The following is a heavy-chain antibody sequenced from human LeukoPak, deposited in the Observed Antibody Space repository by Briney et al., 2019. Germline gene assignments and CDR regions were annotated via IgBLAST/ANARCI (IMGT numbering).Heavy chain of an antibody. D-gene: IGHD1-26*01. CDR2: IYYSGTT. J-gene: IGHJ6*02. V-gene: IGHV4-59*08. Sequence: SETLSLTCAVYGGSFSGYYWSWIRQPPGKGLEWIGYIYYSGTTKYNPSLESRVTISVDTSKKQFSLKLTSVTAADTAVYYCARRSLVRTVGYYYGMDVWGQGTTVTVSS. CDR3: ARRSLVRTVGYYYGMDV. CDR1: GGSFSGYY.